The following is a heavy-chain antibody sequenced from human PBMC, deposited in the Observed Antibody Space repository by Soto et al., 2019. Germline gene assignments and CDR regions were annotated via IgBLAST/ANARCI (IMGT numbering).Heavy chain of an antibody. D-gene: IGHD3-10*01. Sequence: PSETLSLTCAVSSGSISSSNWWSWGRQPPGKGLEWIGEIYHSGSTNYNPSLKSRVTISVDKSKNQFSLKLSSVTAADTAVYYCARGGTMVRRWSAFDIWGQGTMVTVSS. J-gene: IGHJ3*02. V-gene: IGHV4-4*02. CDR3: ARGGTMVRRWSAFDI. CDR1: SGSISSSNW. CDR2: IYHSGST.